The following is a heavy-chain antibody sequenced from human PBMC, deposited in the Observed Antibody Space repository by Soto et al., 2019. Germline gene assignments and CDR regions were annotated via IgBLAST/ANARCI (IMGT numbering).Heavy chain of an antibody. CDR1: DFAFGSHT. CDR3: ARDIGSVGFYLDY. V-gene: IGHV3-21*01. CDR2: ISSATTYI. D-gene: IGHD3-10*01. J-gene: IGHJ4*02. Sequence: VGSLRLSCAASDFAFGSHTMAWVRQSPGKGLEWVSSISSATTYIFYVDSVRGRFTISRDNAKKSLFLQMDSLRADDTAVYRCARDIGSVGFYLDYWGQGTLVTVSS.